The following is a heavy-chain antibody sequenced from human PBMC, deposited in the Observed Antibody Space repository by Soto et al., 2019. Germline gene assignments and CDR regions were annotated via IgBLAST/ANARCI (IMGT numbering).Heavy chain of an antibody. V-gene: IGHV3-23*01. D-gene: IGHD3-22*01. CDR2: ISGSGGST. Sequence: EVQLLESGGGLVQPGGSLRPSCAASGFTFSSYAMSWVRQAPGKGLEWVSAISGSGGSTYYADSVKGRFTISRDNSKNTLYLQMNSLRAEDTAVYYCAKRRVGVITQYYFDYWGQGTLVTVSS. J-gene: IGHJ4*02. CDR3: AKRRVGVITQYYFDY. CDR1: GFTFSSYA.